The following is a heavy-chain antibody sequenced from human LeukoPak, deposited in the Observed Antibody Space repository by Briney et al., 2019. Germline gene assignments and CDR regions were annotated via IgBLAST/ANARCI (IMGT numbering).Heavy chain of an antibody. D-gene: IGHD3-16*01. Sequence: SETLSLTCTVSGGSISSSSSFWVWIRQPPGKGLEWIGYFYNSSSATYNPSLKSRVTISADTSKNHFSLKLNSVTTADTAVYYCTRGAGWLIDYWGQGILVTVSS. V-gene: IGHV4-61*03. CDR2: FYNSSSA. CDR3: TRGAGWLIDY. CDR1: GGSISSSSSF. J-gene: IGHJ4*02.